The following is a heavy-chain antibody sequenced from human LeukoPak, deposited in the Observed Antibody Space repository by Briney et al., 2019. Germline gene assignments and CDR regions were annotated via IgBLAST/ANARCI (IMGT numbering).Heavy chain of an antibody. V-gene: IGHV4-30-2*01. CDR1: GGSLSSGGYS. J-gene: IGHJ5*02. CDR3: ARDQSSSWYWFDP. CDR2: IYHSGTT. D-gene: IGHD6-13*01. Sequence: SQTLSLTCAVSGGSLSSGGYSWNWIRQPPGKGLEWIGYIYHSGTTYYNPSLKSRVTISVDRTKNQFALKLSSVTAGDTAVYYCARDQSSSWYWFDPWGQGTLVTVSS.